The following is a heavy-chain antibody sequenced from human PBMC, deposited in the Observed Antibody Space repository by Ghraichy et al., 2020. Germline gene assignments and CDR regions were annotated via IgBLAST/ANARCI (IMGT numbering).Heavy chain of an antibody. CDR3: AKDGPKMSYYYYGMDV. D-gene: IGHD5-24*01. V-gene: IGHV3-30*18. J-gene: IGHJ6*02. CDR2: ISYDGSNK. CDR1: GFTFSSYG. Sequence: GESLNISCAASGFTFSSYGMHWVRQAPGKGLEWVAVISYDGSNKYYADSVKGRFTISRDNSKNTLYLQMNSLRAEDTAVYYCAKDGPKMSYYYYGMDVWGQGTTVTVSS.